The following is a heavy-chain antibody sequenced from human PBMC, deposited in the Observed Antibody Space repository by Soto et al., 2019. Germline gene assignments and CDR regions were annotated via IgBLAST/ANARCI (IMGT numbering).Heavy chain of an antibody. CDR2: IKQDGSEK. CDR1: GFTFSSYW. J-gene: IGHJ6*03. D-gene: IGHD3-3*01. V-gene: IGHV3-7*01. Sequence: GGSLRLSCAASGFTFSSYWMSWVRQAPGKGLEWVANIKQDGSEKYYVDSVKGRFTISRDNAKNSLYLQMNSLRAEDTAVYYCARGPTYYDFWSGYSRMDVWGKGTTVTVS. CDR3: ARGPTYYDFWSGYSRMDV.